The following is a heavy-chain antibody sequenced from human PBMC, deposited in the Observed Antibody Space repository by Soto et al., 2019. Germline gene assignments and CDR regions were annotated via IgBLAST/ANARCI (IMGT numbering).Heavy chain of an antibody. D-gene: IGHD5-18*01. Sequence: SVKVSCKASGGTFSSYAISWVRQAPVQGLEWMGGIIPIFGTANYAQKFQGRVTITADESTSTAYMELSSLRSEDTAVYYCARGRVGGDTAMVTAYYYGMDVWGQGTTVTVSS. V-gene: IGHV1-69*01. CDR1: GGTFSSYA. CDR3: ARGRVGGDTAMVTAYYYGMDV. J-gene: IGHJ6*02. CDR2: IIPIFGTA.